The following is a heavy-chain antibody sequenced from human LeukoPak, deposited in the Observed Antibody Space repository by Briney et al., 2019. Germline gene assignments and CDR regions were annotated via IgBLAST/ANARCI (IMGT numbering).Heavy chain of an antibody. CDR3: ARLDIVVVPAEGSDAFDI. D-gene: IGHD2-2*03. CDR1: GYTFTSYY. J-gene: IGHJ3*02. Sequence: ASVKVSCTASGYTFTSYYMHWVRQAPGQGLEWMGWINTNTGNPTYAQGFTGRFVFSLDTSVSTAYLQISSLKAEDTAVYYCARLDIVVVPAEGSDAFDIWGQGTMVTVSS. V-gene: IGHV7-4-1*02. CDR2: INTNTGNP.